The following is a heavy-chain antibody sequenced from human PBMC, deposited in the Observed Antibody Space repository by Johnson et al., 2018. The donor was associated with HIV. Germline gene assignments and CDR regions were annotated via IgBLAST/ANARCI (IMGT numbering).Heavy chain of an antibody. D-gene: IGHD6-13*01. CDR1: GFTFDDYG. CDR2: IKQDGSEK. V-gene: IGHV3-7*01. Sequence: VQLVESGGGVARPGGSLRLSCEASGFTFDDYGMTWVRQPPGKGLEWVANIKQDGSEKYYVDSVKGRFTISRDNAKNTLYLQMNSLRAEDTAVYYCARERIGYSSSGDAFDIWGQGTMVTVSS. J-gene: IGHJ3*02. CDR3: ARERIGYSSSGDAFDI.